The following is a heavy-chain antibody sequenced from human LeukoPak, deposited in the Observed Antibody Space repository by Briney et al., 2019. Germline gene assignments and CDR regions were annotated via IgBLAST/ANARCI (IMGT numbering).Heavy chain of an antibody. CDR1: GFSFTSSW. V-gene: IGHV3-7*01. J-gene: IGHJ4*02. CDR2: ISPDGSVK. D-gene: IGHD7-27*01. Sequence: GGSLRLPCAASGFSFTSSWMTWVRQAPGKGLEWVANISPDGSVKNHVASVKGRLTISRDNAKTTLYLQMNSLSAEDTAVYYCARDLNWGDFDYWGQGTLVTVSS. CDR3: ARDLNWGDFDY.